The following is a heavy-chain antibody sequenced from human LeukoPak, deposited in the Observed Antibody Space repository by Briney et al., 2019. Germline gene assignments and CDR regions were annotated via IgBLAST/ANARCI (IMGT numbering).Heavy chain of an antibody. D-gene: IGHD3-3*01. CDR2: LNWDSRSM. J-gene: IGHJ4*02. CDR1: GVNFDDYA. V-gene: IGHV3-9*01. CDR3: AKTFGTVIVLDH. Sequence: GGSLRLSCAASGVNFDDYAMHWVRQSPGTGLEWVAGLNWDSRSMAYADSVRGRFTISRDNAKNSLYLQMNSLRAEDTAVYYCAKTFGTVIVLDHWGQGTLVTVSS.